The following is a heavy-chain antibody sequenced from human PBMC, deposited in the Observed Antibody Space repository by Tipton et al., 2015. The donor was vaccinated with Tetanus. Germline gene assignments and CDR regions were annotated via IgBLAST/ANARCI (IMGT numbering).Heavy chain of an antibody. Sequence: SLRLSCAASEFTFSSYGMSWVRQAPAKGLEWVSGISGSGDSTYYAGSVKGRFTISRDNSKSSLFLLMNTLTAEDTALYYCAKTKRGYSYGSFDLWGQGTLVTVSS. D-gene: IGHD5-18*01. CDR2: ISGSGDST. CDR3: AKTKRGYSYGSFDL. J-gene: IGHJ4*02. V-gene: IGHV3-23*01. CDR1: EFTFSSYG.